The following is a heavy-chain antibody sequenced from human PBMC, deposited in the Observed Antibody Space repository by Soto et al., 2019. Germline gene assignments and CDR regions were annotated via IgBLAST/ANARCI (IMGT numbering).Heavy chain of an antibody. CDR1: VFTFVICA. D-gene: IGHD3-10*01. CDR3: AKLPLSSLYGSGNYYFDF. CDR2: ISGSGDTT. V-gene: IGHV3-23*01. J-gene: IGHJ4*02. Sequence: WGCLRVSCFSAVFTFVICAVSWFRQAPGDWLEWVSSISGSGDTTNYAASVKGRFTISRDNSKKTLYLKMNSLRAEDTAVYYCAKLPLSSLYGSGNYYFDFWGQGTMVTVS.